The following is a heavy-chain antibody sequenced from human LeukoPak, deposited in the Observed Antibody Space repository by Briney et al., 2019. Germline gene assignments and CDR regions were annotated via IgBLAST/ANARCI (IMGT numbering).Heavy chain of an antibody. Sequence: SETLSLTCVVYDDSFSGYYWNWIHQPPGEGLEWIGEINHSGSTNYNPSLKSRVTISVDTSKNHFSLKLSSVTAADTATYFCARGLHYSGAGRTFDSWGQGTLVTVSS. CDR2: INHSGST. J-gene: IGHJ4*02. D-gene: IGHD2-21*01. V-gene: IGHV4-34*01. CDR3: ARGLHYSGAGRTFDS. CDR1: DDSFSGYY.